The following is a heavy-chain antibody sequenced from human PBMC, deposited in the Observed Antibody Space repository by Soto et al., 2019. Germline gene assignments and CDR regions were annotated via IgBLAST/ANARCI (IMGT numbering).Heavy chain of an antibody. CDR2: VYYTGST. D-gene: IGHD2-15*01. Sequence: QVQLQESGPGLVKPSENLSLTCTDSGGSISRNYWSWIRQPPGKGLEWIGYVYYTGSTNYNPSLKSRLTISVDTSKNQVSLKLTSVSAADTAVYYCARHQCSGSICYPFDYWGQGTLVSVSS. V-gene: IGHV4-59*08. CDR1: GGSISRNY. CDR3: ARHQCSGSICYPFDY. J-gene: IGHJ4*02.